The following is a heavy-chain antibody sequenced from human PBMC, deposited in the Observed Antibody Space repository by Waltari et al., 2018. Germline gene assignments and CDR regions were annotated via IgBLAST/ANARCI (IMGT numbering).Heavy chain of an antibody. CDR1: GFTFSSYA. J-gene: IGHJ3*02. D-gene: IGHD5-12*01. V-gene: IGHV3-23*04. Sequence: EVQLVESGGGLVQPGGSLRLSCAASGFTFSSYALGWVRQAPGKGLEWVSAISGSGGSTYYADSVKGRFTISRDNSKNTLYLQMNSLRAEDTAVYYCAKGEIGPYSGEHAFDIWGQGTMVTVSS. CDR3: AKGEIGPYSGEHAFDI. CDR2: ISGSGGST.